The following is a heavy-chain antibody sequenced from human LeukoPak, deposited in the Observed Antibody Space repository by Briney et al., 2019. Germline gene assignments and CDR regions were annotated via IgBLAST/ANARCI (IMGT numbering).Heavy chain of an antibody. J-gene: IGHJ4*02. CDR1: GGSISSGGYY. Sequence: KSSETLSLTCTVSGGSISSGGYYWSWIRQHPGKGLEWIGYIYYSGSTYYNPSLKSRVTISVDTSKNQFSLKLSSVPAADTAVYYCARVTGDYASGDFDYWGQGTLVTVSS. CDR3: ARVTGDYASGDFDY. V-gene: IGHV4-31*03. CDR2: IYYSGST. D-gene: IGHD4-17*01.